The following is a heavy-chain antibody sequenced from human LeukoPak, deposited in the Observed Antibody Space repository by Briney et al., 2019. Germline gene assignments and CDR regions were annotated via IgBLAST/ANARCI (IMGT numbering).Heavy chain of an antibody. CDR2: IYYSGST. Sequence: SETLSLTCTVSGGSISSSSYYWSWIRQPPGKGLEWIGYIYYSGSTNYNPSLKSRVTISVDTSKNQFSLKLSSVTAADTAVYYCARRFRYGSGSYAFDIWGQGTMVTVSS. CDR3: ARRFRYGSGSYAFDI. D-gene: IGHD3-10*01. J-gene: IGHJ3*02. V-gene: IGHV4-61*05. CDR1: GGSISSSSYY.